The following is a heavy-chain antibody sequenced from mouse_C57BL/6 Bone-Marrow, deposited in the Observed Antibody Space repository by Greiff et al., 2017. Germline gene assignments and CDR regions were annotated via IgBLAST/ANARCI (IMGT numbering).Heavy chain of an antibody. V-gene: IGHV1-62-2*01. D-gene: IGHD2-5*01. CDR2: FYPGSGRI. J-gene: IGHJ2*01. CDR1: GYNFTEYT. CDR3: ASHEYGYSNYPYFDY. Sequence: LVESGAELVKPGASVKLSCKASGYNFTEYTIHWVKQRSGQGLEWIGWFYPGSGRIKYNEKFKDKATLTADKSSSTVYMELSRLSSEDSAVYFCASHEYGYSNYPYFDYWGQGTTLTVSS.